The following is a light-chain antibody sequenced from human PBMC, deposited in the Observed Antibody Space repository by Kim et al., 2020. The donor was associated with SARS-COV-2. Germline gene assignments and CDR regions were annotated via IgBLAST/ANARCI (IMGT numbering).Light chain of an antibody. CDR1: QGISNY. CDR2: AAS. Sequence: DIQMTQSPSSLSASVGDRVTITCRASQGISNYLGWYQQKPGKVPEVLIYAASTLQSGVPSRLSGSGSGTDFTLTISSLQPEDVATYYCQKYDSTPWTFGQGTKVDIK. V-gene: IGKV1-27*01. J-gene: IGKJ1*01. CDR3: QKYDSTPWT.